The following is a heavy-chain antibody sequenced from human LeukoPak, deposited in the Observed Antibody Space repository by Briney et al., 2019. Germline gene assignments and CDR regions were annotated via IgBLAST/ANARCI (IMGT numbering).Heavy chain of an antibody. J-gene: IGHJ4*02. D-gene: IGHD1-26*01. CDR3: ARDGARTRGVADY. CDR1: GFTFSSYS. CDR2: ISSSSSYI. V-gene: IGHV3-21*01. Sequence: GGSLRLSCAASGFTFSSYSMNWVRQAPGKGLEWVSSISSSSSYIYYADSVKGRFTISRDNAKNSLYLQMNSLRAEDTAVYYCARDGARTRGVADYWGQGTLVTVSS.